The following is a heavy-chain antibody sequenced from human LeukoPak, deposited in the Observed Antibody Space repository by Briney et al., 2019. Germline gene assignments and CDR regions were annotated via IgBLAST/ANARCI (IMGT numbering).Heavy chain of an antibody. CDR2: IYYSGST. D-gene: IGHD5-18*01. CDR3: ARGPGYSYGLDY. V-gene: IGHV4-39*07. CDR1: GGSISSSSYY. Sequence: KPSETLSLTCTVSGGSISSSSYYWGWIRQPPGKGLEWIGSIYYSGSTNYNPSLKSRVTISVDTSKNQFSLKLSSVTAADTAVYYCARGPGYSYGLDYWGQGTLVTVSS. J-gene: IGHJ4*02.